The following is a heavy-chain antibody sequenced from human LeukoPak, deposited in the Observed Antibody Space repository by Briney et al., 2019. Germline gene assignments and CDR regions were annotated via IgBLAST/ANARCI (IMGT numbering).Heavy chain of an antibody. J-gene: IGHJ4*02. D-gene: IGHD6-13*01. V-gene: IGHV4-39*07. CDR3: ARVTFSSRWYSHDY. Sequence: SETLSLTCTVSGGSISSSSYYWGWIRQPPGKGLEWIGSIYYSGSTYYNPSLKSRVTISVDTSKNQFSLKLSSVTAADTAVYYCARVTFSSRWYSHDYWGQRTLVTVSS. CDR2: IYYSGST. CDR1: GGSISSSSYY.